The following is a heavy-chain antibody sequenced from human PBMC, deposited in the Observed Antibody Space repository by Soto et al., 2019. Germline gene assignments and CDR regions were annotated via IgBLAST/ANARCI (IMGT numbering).Heavy chain of an antibody. J-gene: IGHJ4*02. CDR2: INHIGTT. CDR3: ARGGATPTGLKY. D-gene: IGHD4-17*01. Sequence: QVQLQQWGAGLLKPSETLSLTCAVYGGSLSGYYWSWIRQAPGKGLEWIGEINHIGTTTYNPSLQSGGAILIDTTKNQISLIVSSVTAADRAMYYGARGGATPTGLKYSGPGPLVNVSS. V-gene: IGHV4-34*01. CDR1: GGSLSGYY.